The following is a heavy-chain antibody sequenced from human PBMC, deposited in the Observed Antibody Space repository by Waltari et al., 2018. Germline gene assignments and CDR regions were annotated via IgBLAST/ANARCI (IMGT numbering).Heavy chain of an antibody. CDR1: GFSFSAYA. J-gene: IGHJ6*02. V-gene: IGHV3-30-3*01. Sequence: VQLVESGGGVVQPGGSLRLSCTASGFSFSAYAMHWVRQAPGKGLEWVAVIPIDGSNKYYADSVKGRFTISRDNYKSTLYLQMNSLRAEDTAVYFCARQSRYCTSSKCYSDYYYGMDVWGQGTTVTVSS. CDR3: ARQSRYCTSSKCYSDYYYGMDV. D-gene: IGHD2-8*01. CDR2: IPIDGSNK.